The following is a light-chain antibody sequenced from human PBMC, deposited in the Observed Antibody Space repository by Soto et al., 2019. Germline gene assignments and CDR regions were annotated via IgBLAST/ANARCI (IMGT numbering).Light chain of an antibody. Sequence: DIQMTQSPSSLSASVGDRVTITCRASQSISSYLNWYQQKPGKAPKLLIYAASSLQSGVPSRFSGVGPGTDFTLTIASLQLEDFATYYCQQIYSTPPLTFGGGTKVEIK. CDR3: QQIYSTPPLT. CDR2: AAS. V-gene: IGKV1-39*01. J-gene: IGKJ4*01. CDR1: QSISSY.